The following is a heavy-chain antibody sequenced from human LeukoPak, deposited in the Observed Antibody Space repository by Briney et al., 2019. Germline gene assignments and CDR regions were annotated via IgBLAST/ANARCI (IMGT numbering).Heavy chain of an antibody. V-gene: IGHV4-59*01. Sequence: SETLSLTCTVSGASISTSYWYWIQQPPGKGLEWIGYIHYSGDINYNPSLKSRVTISAYTSKNLLSLKLNSVTAADTAVYYCARVGCSGGSCYPDYWGQGTLVTVSS. J-gene: IGHJ4*02. D-gene: IGHD2-15*01. CDR1: GASISTSY. CDR3: ARVGCSGGSCYPDY. CDR2: IHYSGDI.